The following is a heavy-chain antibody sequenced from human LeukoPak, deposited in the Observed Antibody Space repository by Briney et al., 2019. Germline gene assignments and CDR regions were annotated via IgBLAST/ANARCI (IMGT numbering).Heavy chain of an antibody. CDR1: GYTFTSYG. J-gene: IGHJ4*02. CDR3: ARERYYDSSEYFDY. V-gene: IGHV1-18*01. D-gene: IGHD3-22*01. CDR2: ISAYNGNT. Sequence: ASVKVSCKASGYTFTSYGISWVRQAPGQGLEWMGRISAYNGNTNYAQKLQGRVTMTTDTSTSTAYMELRSLRSDDTAVYYCARERYYDSSEYFDYWGQGTLVTVSS.